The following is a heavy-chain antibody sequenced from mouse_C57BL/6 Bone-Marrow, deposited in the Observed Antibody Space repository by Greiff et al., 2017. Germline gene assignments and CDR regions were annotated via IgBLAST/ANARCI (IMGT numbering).Heavy chain of an antibody. CDR3: ARGGYDFGFAY. J-gene: IGHJ3*01. CDR1: GYTFPDYE. CDR2: IDPETGGT. Sequence: SGAELVRPGASVTLSRKASGYTFPDYEMHWVKQTSVHGLEWIGAIDPETGGTAYTQKFKGKAILTADKSSSTAYMELRSLTSEDSAVYYCARGGYDFGFAYWGQGTLVTVSA. V-gene: IGHV1-15*01. D-gene: IGHD2-2*01.